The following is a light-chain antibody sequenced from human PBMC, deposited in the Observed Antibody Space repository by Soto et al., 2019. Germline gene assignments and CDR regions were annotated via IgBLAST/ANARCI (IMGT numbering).Light chain of an antibody. CDR2: GNS. CDR3: QSYDSSPSGVV. V-gene: IGLV1-40*01. Sequence: QSVLTQSPSVSGAPGQRVTISCTGSSSNIGAGYDVHWYQQLPGTAPKLLIYGNSNRPSGVPDRFSGSKSGTSASLAITGLQAEDEADYYCQSYDSSPSGVVFGGGTKLTVL. CDR1: SSNIGAGYD. J-gene: IGLJ2*01.